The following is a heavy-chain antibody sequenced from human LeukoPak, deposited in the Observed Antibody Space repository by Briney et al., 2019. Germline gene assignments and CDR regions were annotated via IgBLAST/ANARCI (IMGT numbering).Heavy chain of an antibody. CDR1: GFTFSSYA. CDR2: ISGSGGST. CDR3: AKLGYGDYGSDAFDI. J-gene: IGHJ3*02. V-gene: IGHV3-23*01. Sequence: SGGSLRLSCAASGFTFSSYAMSWVRQAPGKGLEWVSAISGSGGSTYYADSVKGRFTISRDNSKNTLYLQMNSLRAEDTAVYYCAKLGYGDYGSDAFDIWGQGTMVTVSS. D-gene: IGHD4-17*01.